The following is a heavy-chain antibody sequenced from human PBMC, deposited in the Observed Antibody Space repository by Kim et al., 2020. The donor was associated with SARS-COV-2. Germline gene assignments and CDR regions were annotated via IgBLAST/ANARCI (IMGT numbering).Heavy chain of an antibody. D-gene: IGHD3-10*01. CDR3: ARDYYGSGSYTGYGMDV. J-gene: IGHJ6*02. Sequence: ASVKVSCKASGYTFTSYYMHWVRQAPGQGLEWMGIINPSGGSTSYAQKFQGRVTMTRDTSTSTVYMQLSSLRSEDTAVYYCARDYYGSGSYTGYGMDVWGQGTTVIVSS. V-gene: IGHV1-46*01. CDR1: GYTFTSYY. CDR2: INPSGGST.